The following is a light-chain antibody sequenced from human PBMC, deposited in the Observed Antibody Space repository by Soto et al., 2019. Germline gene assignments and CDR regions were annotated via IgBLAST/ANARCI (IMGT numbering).Light chain of an antibody. J-gene: IGLJ1*01. V-gene: IGLV2-14*01. CDR1: SSDIGYYDY. CDR2: EVN. Sequence: QSALTQPASVSGSPGQSITISCTGTSSDIGYYDYVSWYQHHSGKAPKLIIYEVNSRPSGVSNRFSGSKSVNTASLTISGLQAEDEADYFCSSHSSSSVYYVFGTGTKDTVL. CDR3: SSHSSSSVYYV.